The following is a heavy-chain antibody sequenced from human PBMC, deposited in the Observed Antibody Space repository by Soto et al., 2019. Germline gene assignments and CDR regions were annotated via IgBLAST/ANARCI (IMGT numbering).Heavy chain of an antibody. D-gene: IGHD3-16*01. Sequence: SETLSLTCAVSGYSVSNYNYYWIGIRQPPGKGLEWTGYIYYSGTTNYNSYLKSRLSLSVDMSKNQFSLKLASVTAADTAVYFCARSQRGRTAFTFDYWGQGALVTVSS. CDR1: GYSVSNYNYY. CDR3: ARSQRGRTAFTFDY. V-gene: IGHV4-61*01. CDR2: IYYSGTT. J-gene: IGHJ4*02.